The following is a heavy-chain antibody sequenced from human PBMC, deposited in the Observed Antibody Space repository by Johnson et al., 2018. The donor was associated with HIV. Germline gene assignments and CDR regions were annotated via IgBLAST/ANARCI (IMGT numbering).Heavy chain of an antibody. CDR1: GFRVGSNY. CDR2: INWNGGST. D-gene: IGHD3-10*01. V-gene: IGHV3-20*04. J-gene: IGHJ3*02. Sequence: VQLVESGGGLVQPGGSLRLSCAASGFRVGSNYMSWVRQAPGKGLEWVSGINWNGGSTGYADSVKGRFTISRDNAKKSLYLQMNSLRAGDTAVYYCARGGSQSPYAFDIWGQGTMVTVSS. CDR3: ARGGSQSPYAFDI.